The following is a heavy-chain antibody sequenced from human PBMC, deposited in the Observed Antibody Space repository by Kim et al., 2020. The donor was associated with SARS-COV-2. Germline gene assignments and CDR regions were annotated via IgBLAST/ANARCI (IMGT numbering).Heavy chain of an antibody. Sequence: YAQKLQGRVTMTRDTSSSTAYMELSRLRSDDTAVYYCARGLYYDSHEIDPWGQGTLVTVSS. D-gene: IGHD3-3*01. J-gene: IGHJ5*02. V-gene: IGHV1-2*02. CDR3: ARGLYYDSHEIDP.